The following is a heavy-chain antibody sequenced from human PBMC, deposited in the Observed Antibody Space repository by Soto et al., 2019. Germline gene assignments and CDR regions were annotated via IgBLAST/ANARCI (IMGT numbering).Heavy chain of an antibody. Sequence: SETLSLTCTVSGGSISSSAYYWGWIRQSPGRVLEWIGIIHNSGSTYYNSSLKSRVTIXGXXSXNXFXLXXXSMTXADTAVYFCARQGVNRLFLAFWGQGSLVTGSS. CDR3: ARQGVNRLFLAF. D-gene: IGHD3-16*01. V-gene: IGHV4-39*01. CDR1: GGSISSSAYY. CDR2: IHNSGST. J-gene: IGHJ4*02.